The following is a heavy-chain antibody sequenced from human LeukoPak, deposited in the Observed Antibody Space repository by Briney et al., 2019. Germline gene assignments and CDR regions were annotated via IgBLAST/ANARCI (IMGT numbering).Heavy chain of an antibody. CDR1: GGSISSSSYY. J-gene: IGHJ4*02. Sequence: PSETLSLTCTVSGGSISSSSYYWGWIRQPPGKGLEWIGSIYYSGSTYYNPTLKSRVTISVDTSKNQFSLKLSSVTAADTAVYYCARRRVIAVAGSYFDYWGQGTLVTVSS. V-gene: IGHV4-39*01. D-gene: IGHD6-19*01. CDR3: ARRRVIAVAGSYFDY. CDR2: IYYSGST.